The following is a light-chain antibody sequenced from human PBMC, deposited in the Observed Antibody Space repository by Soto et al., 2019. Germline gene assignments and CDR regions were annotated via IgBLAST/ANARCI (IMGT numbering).Light chain of an antibody. J-gene: IGLJ1*01. CDR1: SPNIGAGFD. V-gene: IGLV1-40*01. CDR2: GNS. CDR3: QSYDSSLTGSKV. Sequence: QSVLTQPPSVSGAPGQRVTISCTGSSPNIGAGFDVHWYQQLPGTAPKLLIYGNSNRPSGVPDRFSGSRSGTSASLAITGLQAEDEADYYCQSYDSSLTGSKVFGSGTKV.